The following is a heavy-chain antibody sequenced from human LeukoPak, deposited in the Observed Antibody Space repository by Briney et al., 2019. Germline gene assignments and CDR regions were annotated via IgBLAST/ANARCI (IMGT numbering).Heavy chain of an antibody. CDR3: ARDLDFVVVTALSP. V-gene: IGHV1-69*13. D-gene: IGHD2-21*02. Sequence: ASVKVSCKASGGTFSSYAISWVRQAPGQGLEWMGGIIPIFGTATYAQKFQGRVTITADESTSTAYMELSSLRSEDTAVYYCARDLDFVVVTALSPWGQGTLVTVSS. J-gene: IGHJ5*02. CDR2: IIPIFGTA. CDR1: GGTFSSYA.